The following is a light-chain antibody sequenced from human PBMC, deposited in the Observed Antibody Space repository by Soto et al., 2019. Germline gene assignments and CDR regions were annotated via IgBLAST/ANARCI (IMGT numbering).Light chain of an antibody. Sequence: EIVLTQSPGTLSVSPGXRATLSCRASQSVSTSYLAWYQQKPGQAPRLLIHGASSRASGIPDRFSGSGSGTDFTLTISRLEPEDFAVYYCQQFGTSPYTFGQGTKVDIK. V-gene: IGKV3-20*01. CDR1: QSVSTSY. CDR2: GAS. J-gene: IGKJ2*01. CDR3: QQFGTSPYT.